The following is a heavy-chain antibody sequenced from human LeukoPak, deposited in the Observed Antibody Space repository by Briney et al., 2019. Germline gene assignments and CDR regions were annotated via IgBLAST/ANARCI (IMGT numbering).Heavy chain of an antibody. V-gene: IGHV3-23*01. CDR1: GFTLSNYA. CDR3: AKELAAAGNPAYDC. CDR2: IGGDGI. Sequence: GGSLRLSCAASGFTLSNYAMSWVRQAPGKGLEWVSGIGGDGIFYADSVRGRFTISRDNSKNTLYLQMNSPRGDDTALYYCAKELAAAGNPAYDCWGQGILVTVSS. J-gene: IGHJ4*01. D-gene: IGHD6-13*01.